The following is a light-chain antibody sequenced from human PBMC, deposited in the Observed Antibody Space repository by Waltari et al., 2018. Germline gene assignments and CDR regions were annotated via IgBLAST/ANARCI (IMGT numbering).Light chain of an antibody. J-gene: IGLJ2*01. CDR3: QVWDTSPVI. CDR1: KLGDKY. V-gene: IGLV3-1*01. CDR2: LDV. Sequence: SYELIQPPSVSVSPGQTATITCSGDKLGDKYTSWYQQKPGQSPVLVIYLDVKRPSAIPERFAGSNSGNTATLTISGTQTLDEADYYCQVWDTSPVIFGGGTKLTVL.